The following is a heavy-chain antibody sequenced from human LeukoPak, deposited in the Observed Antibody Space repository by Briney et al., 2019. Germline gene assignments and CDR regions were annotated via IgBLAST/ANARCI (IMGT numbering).Heavy chain of an antibody. V-gene: IGHV1-69*04. Sequence: SVKVSCKASGGTFSSYTISWVRQAPGQGLEWMGRIIPILGIANYAQKFQGRVTITADKSTSTAYMELSSLRSEDTAVYYCARDGSGAVADWNFGLWGRGTLVTVSS. CDR2: IIPILGIA. CDR3: ARDGSGAVADWNFGL. J-gene: IGHJ2*01. CDR1: GGTFSSYT. D-gene: IGHD6-19*01.